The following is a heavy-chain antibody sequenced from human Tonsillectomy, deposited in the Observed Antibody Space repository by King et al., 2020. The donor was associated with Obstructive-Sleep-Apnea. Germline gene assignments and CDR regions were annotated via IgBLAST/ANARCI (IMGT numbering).Heavy chain of an antibody. CDR2: IYHSGST. CDR3: ARGVPLVVYAGSYYYAVDV. Sequence: MQLQESGPGLVKPSGTLSLTCAVSGDSISSSNWWSWVRQPPGKGLEWIGEIYHSGSTNYNPSLKSRVTISVDKSKNQFSLKLNSVTAADTAVYYCARGVPLVVYAGSYYYAVDVWGQGTTVTVSS. CDR1: GDSISSSNW. V-gene: IGHV4-4*02. J-gene: IGHJ6*02. D-gene: IGHD2-8*02.